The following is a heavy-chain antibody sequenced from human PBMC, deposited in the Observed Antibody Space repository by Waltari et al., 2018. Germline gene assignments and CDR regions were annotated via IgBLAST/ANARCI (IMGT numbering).Heavy chain of an antibody. D-gene: IGHD3-10*01. CDR1: GLSVTPSA. CDR3: VTALGDRSSASRPFDV. Sequence: QIQLVESGGDVVQPGGSLRLSWVASGLSVTPSAIHWVRQAPGKGLEWVAVISNDGSNKYFSDSVKGRFTISRDKPNNSVYLQLNSLRPEDTAVYYCVTALGDRSSASRPFDVWGLGTLITVSS. CDR2: ISNDGSNK. J-gene: IGHJ3*01. V-gene: IGHV3-30*14.